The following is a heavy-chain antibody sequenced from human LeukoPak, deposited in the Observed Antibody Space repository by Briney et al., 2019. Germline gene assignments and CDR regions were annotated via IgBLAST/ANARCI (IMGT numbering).Heavy chain of an antibody. V-gene: IGHV4-4*07. CDR3: ARGSHDGYSYGSDYFDY. CDR2: IYTSGST. D-gene: IGHD5-18*01. J-gene: IGHJ4*02. Sequence: PSETLSLTCTVSGGSISSYYWGWIRQPAGKGLEWIGRIYTSGSTNYNPSLKSRVTMSVDTSKNQFSLKLSSVTAADTAVYYCARGSHDGYSYGSDYFDYWGQRTLVTVSS. CDR1: GGSISSYY.